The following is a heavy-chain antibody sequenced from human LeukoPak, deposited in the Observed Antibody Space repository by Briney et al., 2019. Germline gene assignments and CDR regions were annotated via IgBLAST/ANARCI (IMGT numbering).Heavy chain of an antibody. CDR2: ISDDGENK. CDR1: GFTFSRYA. CDR3: ARDHPDADDTGDHYSGGPDY. J-gene: IGHJ4*02. D-gene: IGHD3-22*01. Sequence: GRSLRLSCAASGFTFSRYAMYWVRQAPGKGLERVAIISDDGENKFYADSVKGRFTISRDNVKNTLYLQMHSLRLEDTAMYYCARDHPDADDTGDHYSGGPDYWGQGTLVTVSS. V-gene: IGHV3-30*04.